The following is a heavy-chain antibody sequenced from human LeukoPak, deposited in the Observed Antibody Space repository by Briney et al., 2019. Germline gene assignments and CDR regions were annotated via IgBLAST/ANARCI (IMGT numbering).Heavy chain of an antibody. D-gene: IGHD3-16*01. CDR1: GGSIRNYY. CDR3: ARHPGGENTQFDY. J-gene: IGHJ4*02. V-gene: IGHV4-59*08. Sequence: KPSETLSLTCTVSGGSIRNYYWIWIRQPPGKGLELIGYIYYTGSTNYNPSLKSRVTISIDTSKNKFSLKLRSVTPADTAVYYCARHPGGENTQFDYWGQGTLVTVSS. CDR2: IYYTGST.